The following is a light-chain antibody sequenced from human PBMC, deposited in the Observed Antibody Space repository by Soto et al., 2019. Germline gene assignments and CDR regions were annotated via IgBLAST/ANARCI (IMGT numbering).Light chain of an antibody. V-gene: IGLV2-14*01. CDR3: CSYTTSNTRQIV. Sequence: QSVLTQPASVSGSPGQSITIFCTGTSSDVGGYNYVSWYQQHPGKAPKFMIYDVSNRPSGVSNRFSGSKSGNTASLTISGLQAEEEADYYCCSYTTSNTRQIVFGTGTKVTVL. CDR2: DVS. J-gene: IGLJ1*01. CDR1: SSDVGGYNY.